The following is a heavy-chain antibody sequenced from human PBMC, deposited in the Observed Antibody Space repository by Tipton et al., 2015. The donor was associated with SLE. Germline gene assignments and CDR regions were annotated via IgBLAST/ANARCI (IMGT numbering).Heavy chain of an antibody. CDR1: GFTFGDYG. CDR2: IRSKPYGGTT. Sequence: SLRLSCTASGFTFGDYGLTWVRQAPGKGLEWVGIIRSKPYGGTTEYAASVKGRFSISRDDSNSIAYLQMNSLKTDDTAVYYCTTLLVGTTDYWGQGTLVTVSS. V-gene: IGHV3-49*04. D-gene: IGHD1-14*01. CDR3: TTLLVGTTDY. J-gene: IGHJ4*02.